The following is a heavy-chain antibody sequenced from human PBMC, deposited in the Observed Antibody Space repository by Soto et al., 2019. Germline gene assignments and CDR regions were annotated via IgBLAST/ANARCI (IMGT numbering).Heavy chain of an antibody. CDR1: GGSISSSTYY. D-gene: IGHD1-1*01. V-gene: IGHV4-39*01. Sequence: PSETLSLTCTVSGGSISSSTYYWGWIRQPPGKGLEWIVSIYYSGSTYYNPSLKSRVTMSVDTSKNQFSLKLSSVTAADTAEYYCARTGTTHYYYYYMDVWGKGTTVTVSS. CDR3: ARTGTTHYYYYYMDV. CDR2: IYYSGST. J-gene: IGHJ6*03.